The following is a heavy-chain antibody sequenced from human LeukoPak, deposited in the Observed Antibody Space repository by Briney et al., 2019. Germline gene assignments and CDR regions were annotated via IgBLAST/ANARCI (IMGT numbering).Heavy chain of an antibody. J-gene: IGHJ4*02. V-gene: IGHV3-11*06. CDR3: ARTRGYCGYNYFDY. D-gene: IGHD5-12*01. CDR1: GFTFSDYY. Sequence: SGGSLRLSCAASGFTFSDYYMSWVRQAPGKGGEGVSYISSSSSYTNYADSVKGRFTLSRDHAKNSLYLQMNSLRAEDTAVYYCARTRGYCGYNYFDYWGQGTLVTVSS. CDR2: ISSSSSYT.